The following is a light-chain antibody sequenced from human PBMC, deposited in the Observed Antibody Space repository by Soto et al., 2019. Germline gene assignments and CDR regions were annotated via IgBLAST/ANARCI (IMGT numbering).Light chain of an antibody. CDR2: GAS. J-gene: IGKJ5*01. CDR1: QSVSSY. Sequence: EIVMTQSPATLSLSPGERATLSCRASQSVSSYLAWYQQKPGQAPRLLIYGASSRAAGIPDRFSGSRSGTDFTFTISRLEPEDFAVYYCQQYGSSPFTFGQGTRLEI. V-gene: IGKV3-20*01. CDR3: QQYGSSPFT.